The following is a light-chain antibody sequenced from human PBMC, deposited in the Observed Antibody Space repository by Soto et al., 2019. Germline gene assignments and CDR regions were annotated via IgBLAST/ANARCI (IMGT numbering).Light chain of an antibody. J-gene: IGKJ4*01. Sequence: DIQMTQSPSSLSVSVGDRVTITCQASQGINNYLNWYQQKPGNAPKLLIFDTSDLETGVPSRFSGRGSGTDFTFTISSLQPEDVAAYYCQQYHTLPITFGGGTKVDIK. CDR3: QQYHTLPIT. CDR1: QGINNY. CDR2: DTS. V-gene: IGKV1-33*01.